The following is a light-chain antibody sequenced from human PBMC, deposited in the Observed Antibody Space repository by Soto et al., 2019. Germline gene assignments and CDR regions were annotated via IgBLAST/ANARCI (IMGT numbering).Light chain of an antibody. J-gene: IGLJ1*01. V-gene: IGLV2-14*01. CDR3: SSYTSSHTYV. CDR2: EVS. Sequence: QSVLTQPASVSGSPGQSITISCTGTSSDVGGYNYVSWYPQHPDKAPKLMIYEVSSRPSGVSDRFSASTSGDTASLIISGLLAEDEADDYCSSYTSSHTYVFGTGTKVTVL. CDR1: SSDVGGYNY.